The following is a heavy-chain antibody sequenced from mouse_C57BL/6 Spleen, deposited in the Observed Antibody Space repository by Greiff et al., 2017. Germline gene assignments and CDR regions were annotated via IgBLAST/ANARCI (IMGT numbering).Heavy chain of an antibody. D-gene: IGHD2-2*01. CDR1: GYTFTSYW. V-gene: IGHV1-52*01. CDR2: IDPSDSGT. J-gene: IGHJ2*01. CDR3: GGRSYGCGMFDY. Sequence: QVQLQQPGAELVRPGSSVQLSCKASGYTFTSYWMHWVKQRPIRGLEWIGNIDPSDSGTHYNQKFKNKATLTVDKSSSTAYMQLSSLTSEDSAVXYCGGRSYGCGMFDYWGQGTTLTVSA.